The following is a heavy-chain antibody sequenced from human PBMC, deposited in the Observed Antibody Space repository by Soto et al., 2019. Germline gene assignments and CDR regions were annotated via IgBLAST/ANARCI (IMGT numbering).Heavy chain of an antibody. V-gene: IGHV1-69*13. CDR2: IIPIFGTA. D-gene: IGHD6-13*01. CDR1: GGTFSSYA. Sequence: GASVKVSCKASGGTFSSYAISWVRQAPGQGLEWMGGIIPIFGTANYAQKFQGRVTITADESTSTAYMELSSLRSEDTAVYYCARGAIAAAGPPYYFDYWGQGTLVTVSS. J-gene: IGHJ4*02. CDR3: ARGAIAAAGPPYYFDY.